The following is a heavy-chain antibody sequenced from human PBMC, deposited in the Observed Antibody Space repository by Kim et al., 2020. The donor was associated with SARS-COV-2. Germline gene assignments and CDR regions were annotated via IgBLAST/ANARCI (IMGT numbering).Heavy chain of an antibody. CDR3: ARGRDTMVRGVITATYYYYGMDV. CDR2: IYYSGST. J-gene: IGHJ6*02. Sequence: SETLSLTCTVSGGSISSYYWSWIRQPPGKGLEWIGYIYYSGSTNYNPSLKSRVTISVDTSKNQFSLKLSSVTAADTAVYYCARGRDTMVRGVITATYYYYGMDVWGQGTTVTVSS. V-gene: IGHV4-59*01. CDR1: GGSISSYY. D-gene: IGHD3-10*01.